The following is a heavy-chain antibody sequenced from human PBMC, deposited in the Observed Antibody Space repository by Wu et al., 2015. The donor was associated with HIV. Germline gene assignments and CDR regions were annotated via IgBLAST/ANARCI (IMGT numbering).Heavy chain of an antibody. CDR1: GGTFSTYI. J-gene: IGHJ6*03. CDR3: ARVAIQISLGSEYYYMDV. Sequence: QVQLLQSGAELKRPGSSVKVSCKASGGTFSTYIITWVRQAPGQGLEWMGRIIPIFGSATYAQKFQGRVTMTRDTSIDTAYMELSRLKSDDTAVYYCARVAIQISLGSEYYYMDVWGKGTTVTVSS. CDR2: IIPIFGSA. D-gene: IGHD5-18*01. V-gene: IGHV1-69*05.